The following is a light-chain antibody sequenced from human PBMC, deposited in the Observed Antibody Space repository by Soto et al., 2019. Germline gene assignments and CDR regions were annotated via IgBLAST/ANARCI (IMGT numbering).Light chain of an antibody. CDR2: EVS. J-gene: IGLJ1*01. CDR1: SSDVGSYNL. Sequence: QSVLTQPASVSGSPGQSITISCTGTSSDVGSYNLVSWYQQHPGKAPKLMIYEVSKRPSGVSNRFSGSKSGNTASLTISGLQADDEADYYCWSYAGSSKPIGTGTTVTV. V-gene: IGLV2-23*02. CDR3: WSYAGSSKP.